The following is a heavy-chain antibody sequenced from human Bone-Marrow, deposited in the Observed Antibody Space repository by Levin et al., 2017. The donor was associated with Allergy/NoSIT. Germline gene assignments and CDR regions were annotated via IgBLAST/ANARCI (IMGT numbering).Heavy chain of an antibody. J-gene: IGHJ4*02. CDR3: ARHVYGDNSGFDY. D-gene: IGHD4-23*01. CDR1: GASISDYY. Sequence: SETLSLTCTVSGASISDYYWSWIRQPPGKGLEWIRYSYYSGSTNYNPSLKSRVTISVDTTKNQFSLKLTSVTAADTAVYYCARHVYGDNSGFDYWGQGTLVTVSS. V-gene: IGHV4-59*08. CDR2: SYYSGST.